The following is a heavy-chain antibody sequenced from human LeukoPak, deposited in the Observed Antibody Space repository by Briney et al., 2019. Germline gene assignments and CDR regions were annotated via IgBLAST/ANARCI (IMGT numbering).Heavy chain of an antibody. D-gene: IGHD3-22*01. V-gene: IGHV3-23*01. CDR3: AKEPTDYYDTSGYYLSDY. J-gene: IGHJ4*02. CDR2: ISGSGGST. Sequence: GGSLRLSCAASGFTFSSYVMSWVRQAPGKGLEWVSAISGSGGSTYYADSVKGRFTISRDNSKNTLYLQMNSLRAEDTAVYYCAKEPTDYYDTSGYYLSDYWGQGTLVTVSS. CDR1: GFTFSSYV.